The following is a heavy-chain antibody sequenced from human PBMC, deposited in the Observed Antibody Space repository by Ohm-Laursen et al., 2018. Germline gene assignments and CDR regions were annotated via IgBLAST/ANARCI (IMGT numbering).Heavy chain of an antibody. Sequence: QTLSLTCAISGDSVSSNSAAWNWIRQSPSRGLEWVGRTYYRSKWYNDYAVSVQSRITINPDTSKNQFSLKLSSVTAADTAVYYCARAMHNEYYGMDVWGRGTTVTVSS. V-gene: IGHV6-1*01. J-gene: IGHJ6*02. CDR1: GDSVSSNSAA. D-gene: IGHD2-2*01. CDR2: TYYRSKWYN. CDR3: ARAMHNEYYGMDV.